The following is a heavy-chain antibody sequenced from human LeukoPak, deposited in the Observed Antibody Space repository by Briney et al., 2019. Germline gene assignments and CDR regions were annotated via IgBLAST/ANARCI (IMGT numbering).Heavy chain of an antibody. V-gene: IGHV3-53*01. CDR1: GFSVRSSL. Sequence: GRSPRLSCAASGFSVRSSLMSWVRQAPGKGLEWGSVIYSIGSTFYADSVKGRFTISRDNSKNTLYLHMNSLRAEDTAVYYCARDRVYLGREDAFDIWGQGTMVTVSS. D-gene: IGHD7-27*01. CDR2: IYSIGST. CDR3: ARDRVYLGREDAFDI. J-gene: IGHJ3*02.